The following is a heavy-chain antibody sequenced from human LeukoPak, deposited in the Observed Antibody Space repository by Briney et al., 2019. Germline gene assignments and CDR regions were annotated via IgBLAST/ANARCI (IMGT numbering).Heavy chain of an antibody. CDR3: VRWQSGSMFHPP. CDR2: IYYSGTT. CDR1: GGSISSGDYY. D-gene: IGHD3-10*02. J-gene: IGHJ5*02. Sequence: SETLSLTCTVSGGSISSGDYYWGWIRQPPGKGLEWIGSIYYSGTTAYNPSLKSRVTISVDTSKNQFSLKLSSVTAADTAVYYCVRWQSGSMFHPPWGQGTLVTVSS. V-gene: IGHV4-39*01.